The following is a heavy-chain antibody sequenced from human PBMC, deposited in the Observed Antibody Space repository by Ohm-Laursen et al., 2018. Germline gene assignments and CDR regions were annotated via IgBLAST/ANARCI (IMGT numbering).Heavy chain of an antibody. CDR1: GFSFGDYA. D-gene: IGHD3-22*01. V-gene: IGHV3-49*03. CDR3: TRTKDYYHTRGYPDY. J-gene: IGHJ4*02. CDR2: IRSEPFGGTT. Sequence: SLRLSCAASGFSFGDYAMNWFRQAPGKGLEWVGFIRSEPFGGTTDYAASVKDRFTISRDDSQSIAYLQMDSLKTEDTAVYYCTRTKDYYHTRGYPDYWGQGILVTVSS.